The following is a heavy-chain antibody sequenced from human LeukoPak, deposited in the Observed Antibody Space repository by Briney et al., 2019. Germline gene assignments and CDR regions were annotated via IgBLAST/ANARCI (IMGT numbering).Heavy chain of an antibody. J-gene: IGHJ4*02. D-gene: IGHD2-2*01. CDR2: INHSGST. Sequence: SGTLSLTCAVYGGSFRGYYWSWIRQPPGKGLEWIGEINHSGSTNYNPSLKSRVTISLDTSMKKCSLKLNSVTAADTAVYYCASTERCSTTCPLDYWGQGTLVTVSS. CDR1: GGSFRGYY. CDR3: ASTERCSTTCPLDY. V-gene: IGHV4-34*01.